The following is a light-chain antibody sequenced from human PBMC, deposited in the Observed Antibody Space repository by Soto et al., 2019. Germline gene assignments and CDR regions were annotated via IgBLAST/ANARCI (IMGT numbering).Light chain of an antibody. CDR2: VAS. V-gene: IGKV2-28*01. CDR3: MQSLQTPRT. CDR1: QSLLHTDGYNY. J-gene: IGKJ1*01. Sequence: DIVMTQSPLSLPVTPGEPASISCRSSQSLLHTDGYNYLDWFLQKPGQSPQLLIYVASNRASGVPDRFSGSGSGTAFTLKISRVEAEDVGVDYCMQSLQTPRTFGQGTKVEI.